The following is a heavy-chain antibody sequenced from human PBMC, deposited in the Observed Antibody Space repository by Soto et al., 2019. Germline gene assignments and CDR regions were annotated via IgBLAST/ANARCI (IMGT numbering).Heavy chain of an antibody. D-gene: IGHD6-13*01. CDR3: ARALPAAALLPFDY. CDR1: GYTFTGYY. Sequence: AASVKVSCKASGYTFTGYYMHWVRQAPGQGLEWMGWINPNSGGTNYAQKFQGWVTMTRDTSISTAYMELSRLRSDDTAVYYCARALPAAALLPFDYWGQGTLVTVSS. J-gene: IGHJ4*02. CDR2: INPNSGGT. V-gene: IGHV1-2*04.